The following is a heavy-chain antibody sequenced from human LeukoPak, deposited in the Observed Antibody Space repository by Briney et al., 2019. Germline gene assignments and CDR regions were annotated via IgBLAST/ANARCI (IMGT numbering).Heavy chain of an antibody. CDR2: IYYSGST. J-gene: IGHJ6*02. D-gene: IGHD2-2*01. CDR3: ARYIVVVPVRAYYGMDV. Sequence: SETLSLTCTVSGGSISSSSYYWGWIRQPPGKGLEWIGSIYYSGSTYYNPSLKSRVTISVDTSKNQFSLKLSSVTAADTAVYYCARYIVVVPVRAYYGMDVWGQGTTVTVSS. V-gene: IGHV4-39*01. CDR1: GGSISSSSYY.